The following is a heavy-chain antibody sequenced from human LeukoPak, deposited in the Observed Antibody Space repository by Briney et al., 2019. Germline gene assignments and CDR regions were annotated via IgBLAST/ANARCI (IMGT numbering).Heavy chain of an antibody. CDR3: ARAEGSGYYQGRDY. Sequence: GASVKVSCKASGYTFTGYYMHWVRQAPGQGLEWMGWIFPNSGGTNYAQKFQGRVTMTRDTSISTAYMELSRLTSDDTAMYYCARAEGSGYYQGRDYWGQGTLVTVSS. CDR2: IFPNSGGT. J-gene: IGHJ4*02. CDR1: GYTFTGYY. V-gene: IGHV1-2*02. D-gene: IGHD3-22*01.